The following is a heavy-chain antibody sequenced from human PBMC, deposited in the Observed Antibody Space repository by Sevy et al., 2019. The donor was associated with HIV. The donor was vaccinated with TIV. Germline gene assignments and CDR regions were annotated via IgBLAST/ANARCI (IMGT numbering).Heavy chain of an antibody. CDR3: ARDVYGSSWSYYYYGMDV. CDR1: GFTFSDYY. CDR2: IRSSGSTI. D-gene: IGHD6-13*01. J-gene: IGHJ6*02. Sequence: GGSLRLSCAASGFTFSDYYMSWIRQAPGKGLEWVSYIRSSGSTIYYADSVKGRFTISRDNAKNSLYLQMNSLRAEDTAVYYCARDVYGSSWSYYYYGMDVWGQGTTVTVSS. V-gene: IGHV3-11*01.